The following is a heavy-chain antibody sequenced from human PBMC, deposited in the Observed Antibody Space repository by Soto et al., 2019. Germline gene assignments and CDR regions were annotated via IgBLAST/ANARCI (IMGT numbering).Heavy chain of an antibody. D-gene: IGHD6-19*01. CDR1: GGSISSYY. V-gene: IGHV4-4*07. Sequence: SETLSLTCTVSGGSISSYYWSWIRQPAGKGLEWIGRIYTSGSTNYNPSLESRVTMSVDTSKNQFSLKLSSVTAADTAVYYCARDGPAVAGTWVYYYYGMDVWGQGTTVTVSS. CDR3: ARDGPAVAGTWVYYYYGMDV. CDR2: IYTSGST. J-gene: IGHJ6*02.